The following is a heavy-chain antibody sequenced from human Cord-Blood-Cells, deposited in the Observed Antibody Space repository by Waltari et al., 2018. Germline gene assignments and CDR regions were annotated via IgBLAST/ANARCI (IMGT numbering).Heavy chain of an antibody. V-gene: IGHV4-59*01. Sequence: QVQLQESGPGLVKPSETLSLTCTVSGGSISSYYWSWIRQPPGKGLEWIGYIYYSGSTNHNPALKSRVTISVDTSKNQFSLKLSSVTAADTAVYYCARASYSSSWYWFDPWGQGTLVTVSS. D-gene: IGHD6-13*01. CDR1: GGSISSYY. CDR2: IYYSGST. J-gene: IGHJ5*02. CDR3: ARASYSSSWYWFDP.